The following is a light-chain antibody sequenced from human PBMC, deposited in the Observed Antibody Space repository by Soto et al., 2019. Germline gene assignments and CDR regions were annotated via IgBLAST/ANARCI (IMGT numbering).Light chain of an antibody. Sequence: QSVLTQPASVSGSPGQSITISCTGTSSDVGGYDYVSWYQHHPGKAPRVMIFDVSNRPSGVSSRFSGSKSGNTASLTISGLQAEDEADYYCSSYSSSSTKYLFGTGTKVTVL. V-gene: IGLV2-14*01. J-gene: IGLJ1*01. CDR3: SSYSSSSTKYL. CDR2: DVS. CDR1: SSDVGGYDY.